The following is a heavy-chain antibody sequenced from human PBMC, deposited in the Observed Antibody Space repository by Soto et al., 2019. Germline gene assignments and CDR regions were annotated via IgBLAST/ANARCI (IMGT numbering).Heavy chain of an antibody. Sequence: QVQLGQSGAGVKKPGASVKVSCPASGGPPRNLVFSWVRQAPAQRLEWMGGVIPILGTANYAQKFQGRVTMTADEATSTAYMDLSSLSPDDTAVYYCARLGHPGHWGPGTLVIVSS. CDR3: ARLGHPGH. CDR2: VIPILGTA. V-gene: IGHV1-69*01. J-gene: IGHJ4*02. CDR1: GGPPRNLV.